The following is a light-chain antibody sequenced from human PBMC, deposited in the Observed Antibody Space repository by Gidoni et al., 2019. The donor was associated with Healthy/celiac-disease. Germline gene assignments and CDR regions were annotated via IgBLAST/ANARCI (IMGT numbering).Light chain of an antibody. CDR2: GKN. Sequence: SSELTQDPAVSVALGQTVRITCQGASLRSYYASWYQQEPGQAPVLVIYGKNNRPLGIPDRFSGSSSGNTASLTITGAQAEDEADYYCNSRDSSGNPYVVFGGGTKLTVL. V-gene: IGLV3-19*01. J-gene: IGLJ2*01. CDR1: SLRSYY. CDR3: NSRDSSGNPYVV.